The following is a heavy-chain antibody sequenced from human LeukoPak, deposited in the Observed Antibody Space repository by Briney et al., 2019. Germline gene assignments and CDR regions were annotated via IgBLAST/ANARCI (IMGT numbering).Heavy chain of an antibody. CDR3: ARFPITIFGVGTYYFDY. D-gene: IGHD3-3*01. CDR2: INPNSGGT. Sequence: GGSLRLSCAASGFTFSSYALHWVRQAPGQGLEWMGRINPNSGGTNYAQKFQGRVTMTRDTSISTAYMELSRLRSDDTAVYYCARFPITIFGVGTYYFDYWGQGTLVTVSS. J-gene: IGHJ4*02. CDR1: GFTFSSYA. V-gene: IGHV1-2*06.